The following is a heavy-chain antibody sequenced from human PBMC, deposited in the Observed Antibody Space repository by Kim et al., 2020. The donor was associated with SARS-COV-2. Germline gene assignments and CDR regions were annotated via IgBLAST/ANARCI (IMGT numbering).Heavy chain of an antibody. Sequence: GSLRLSCVVSGLTFSTYGMHWVRQAPGKGLDWVAGVSYDGNKQHYADSVRGRFTISRDNSMNTMYLQMSSLRVEDTAQYYCATGYYYESSSYAYWGQGTLVAVSS. V-gene: IGHV3-30*03. D-gene: IGHD3-22*01. CDR3: ATGYYYESSSYAY. J-gene: IGHJ4*02. CDR2: VSYDGNKQ. CDR1: GLTFSTYG.